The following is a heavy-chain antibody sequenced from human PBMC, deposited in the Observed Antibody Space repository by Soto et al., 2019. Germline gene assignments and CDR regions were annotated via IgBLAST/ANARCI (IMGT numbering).Heavy chain of an antibody. V-gene: IGHV3-23*01. CDR1: GFFFNGFD. CDR2: ISANAGNI. Sequence: PGGSLRLSCASSGFFFNGFDMSWVRQAPGMGLEWVSTISANAGNINYAGSVRGRFSISRDSSKNSVDLQMNSLRVEDTAVYFCTKGSIPAVGRVFFESWGQGTLVPVSS. D-gene: IGHD6-13*01. J-gene: IGHJ4*02. CDR3: TKGSIPAVGRVFFES.